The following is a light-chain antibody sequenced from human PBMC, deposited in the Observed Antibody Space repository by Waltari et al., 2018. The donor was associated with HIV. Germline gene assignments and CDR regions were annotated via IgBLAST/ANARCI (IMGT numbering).Light chain of an antibody. Sequence: QSVLTQPPSVSGAPGQRVTISCTGCSSNIGAGYDVHWYQHLPGTAPKLLIYGNSNRPSGVPDRFSGSKSGTSASLAITGLQAEDEADYYCQSYDSSLSGGDVVFGGGTKLTVL. J-gene: IGLJ2*01. V-gene: IGLV1-40*01. CDR1: SSNIGAGYD. CDR3: QSYDSSLSGGDVV. CDR2: GNS.